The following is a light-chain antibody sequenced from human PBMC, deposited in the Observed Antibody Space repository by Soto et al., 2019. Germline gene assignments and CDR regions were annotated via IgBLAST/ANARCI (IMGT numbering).Light chain of an antibody. CDR3: QQYGSSRT. CDR1: QSVSSN. CDR2: GAS. V-gene: IGKV3-15*01. J-gene: IGKJ1*01. Sequence: EIVMTQSPSTLSVSPGERATLSCRAIQSVSSNLAWYQQKPGQAPRLLIYGASTRATGIPARFSSSGSGTEFTLTITSLQSEDVAVYYCQQYGSSRTFGQGTKVDIK.